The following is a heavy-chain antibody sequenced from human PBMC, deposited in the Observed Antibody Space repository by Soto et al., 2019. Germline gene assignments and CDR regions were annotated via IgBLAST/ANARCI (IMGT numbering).Heavy chain of an antibody. D-gene: IGHD2-8*01. J-gene: IGHJ2*01. CDR2: IYHSGST. CDR3: ASDIVLMVYAQKWYFDL. CDR1: GGSISSSNW. Sequence: PSETLSLTCAVSGGSISSSNWWSWVRQPPGKGLEWIGEIYHSGSTNYNPSLKSRVTISVDKSKNQFSLKLSSVTAADTAVYYCASDIVLMVYAQKWYFDLWGRGTLVTVS. V-gene: IGHV4-4*02.